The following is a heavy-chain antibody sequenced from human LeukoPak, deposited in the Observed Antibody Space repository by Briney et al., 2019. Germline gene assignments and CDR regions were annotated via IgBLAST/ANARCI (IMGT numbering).Heavy chain of an antibody. J-gene: IGHJ4*02. V-gene: IGHV3-13*01. Sequence: GSLRLSCAASGFTFDNYAMHWVRQVPGEGLQWVAVIGPAGDAYYAGSVKGRFTISRENANDSLYLQMNSLRAGDTAVYYCARAVEMGSFFGLGYWGQGTLVTVSS. CDR1: GFTFDNYA. D-gene: IGHD3-10*01. CDR3: ARAVEMGSFFGLGY. CDR2: IGPAGDA.